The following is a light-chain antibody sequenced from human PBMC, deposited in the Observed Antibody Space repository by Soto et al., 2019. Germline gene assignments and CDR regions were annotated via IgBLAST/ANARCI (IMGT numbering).Light chain of an antibody. V-gene: IGKV3-20*01. CDR1: QSVSSSY. J-gene: IGKJ1*01. Sequence: EIVLTQSPGTLFLSPGERATLSCRASQSVSSSYLAWYQQKPGQARRLLIYGASSRATGIPDRFSGSGSGTDFTLTISRLEPEDFAVYYCQQYGSSPRTFGQGTKVDIK. CDR3: QQYGSSPRT. CDR2: GAS.